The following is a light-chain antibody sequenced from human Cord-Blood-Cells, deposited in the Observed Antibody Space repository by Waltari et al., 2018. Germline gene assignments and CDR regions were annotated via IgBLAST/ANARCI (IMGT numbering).Light chain of an antibody. J-gene: IGLJ3*02. V-gene: IGLV2-14*01. Sequence: QSALTQPATVSGVPGQSITISCTGTSSDVGGYNYVSWYQQHPGKAPKLMIYDVSKRPSGVSNRFSGSKSGNTASLTISGLQAEDEADYYCSSYTSSSTLWVFGGGTKLTVL. CDR1: SSDVGGYNY. CDR3: SSYTSSSTLWV. CDR2: DVS.